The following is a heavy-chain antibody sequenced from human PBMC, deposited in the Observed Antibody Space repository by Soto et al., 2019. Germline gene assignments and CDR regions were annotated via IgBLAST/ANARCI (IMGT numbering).Heavy chain of an antibody. Sequence: QLQLQESGPGLVKPSETLSLTCSVSGGSISSSSYFWGWIRQPPGKGLEWIGSIYYSGSTYYNPSTKRRVTVSVDTSKNQFSLKLSSVTAADTAVYYCARHPSDFWFDPWGQGTLVTVSS. V-gene: IGHV4-39*01. CDR3: ARHPSDFWFDP. CDR2: IYYSGST. CDR1: GGSISSSSYF. J-gene: IGHJ5*02. D-gene: IGHD2-21*02.